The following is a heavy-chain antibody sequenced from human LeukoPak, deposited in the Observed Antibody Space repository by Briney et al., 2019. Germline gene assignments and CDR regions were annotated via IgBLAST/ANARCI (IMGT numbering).Heavy chain of an antibody. CDR2: ISGSVGST. Sequence: GGSLRLSCAASGFAVSTSWMGWVRQAPGKGLEWVSVISGSVGSTYYADSVKGRFTISRDSSKNTLYLQMNSLRAEDTAVYYCARSFTVTTSFDYWGQGTLVTVSS. V-gene: IGHV3-23*01. D-gene: IGHD4-11*01. CDR3: ARSFTVTTSFDY. J-gene: IGHJ4*02. CDR1: GFAVSTSW.